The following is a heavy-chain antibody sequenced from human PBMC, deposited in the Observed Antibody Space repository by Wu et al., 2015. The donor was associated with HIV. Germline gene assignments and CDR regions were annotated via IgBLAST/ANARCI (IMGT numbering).Heavy chain of an antibody. CDR1: GYTFTGYY. CDR2: INPNSGGT. Sequence: QVQLVQSGAEVKKPGASVKVSCKASGYTFTGYYMHWVRQAPGQGLEWMGWINPNSGGTNYAQKFQGRVTMTRDTSISTAYMELSRLRSDDTAVYYCARVVVGGGYCSSTSCHDYWYFDLWGRGTWSLSPQ. V-gene: IGHV1-2*02. D-gene: IGHD2-2*01. J-gene: IGHJ2*01. CDR3: ARVVVGGGYCSSTSCHDYWYFDL.